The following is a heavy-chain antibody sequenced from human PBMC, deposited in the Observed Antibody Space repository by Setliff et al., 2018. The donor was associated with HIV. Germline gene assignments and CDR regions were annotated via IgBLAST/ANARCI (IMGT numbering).Heavy chain of an antibody. CDR2: INVDSGNT. Sequence: ASVKVSCKASGFTFTNYAIHWVRQAPGQRLEWMGWINVDSGNTKYLQDLQGRVTITKDRSASTAYMEVSNLRSEDRAVYYCARERDSNGYQFDYWGQGTLVTVSS. J-gene: IGHJ4*02. CDR1: GFTFTNYA. V-gene: IGHV1-3*03. CDR3: ARERDSNGYQFDY. D-gene: IGHD3-22*01.